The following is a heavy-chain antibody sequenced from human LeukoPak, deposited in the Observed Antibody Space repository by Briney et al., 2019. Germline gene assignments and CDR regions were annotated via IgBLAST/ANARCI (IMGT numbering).Heavy chain of an antibody. CDR3: ARGSPPGD. J-gene: IGHJ4*02. D-gene: IGHD3-16*01. CDR1: GFTSSSYT. V-gene: IGHV3-21*05. CDR2: ISSSSGFT. Sequence: PGGSLRLSCSASGFTSSSYTMNWIRQAPGKGLEWVSYISSSSGFTKYADSVRGRFTISRDNAKNSLYLQMNTLRVDDTAVYYCARGSPPGDWGQGTLVTVSS.